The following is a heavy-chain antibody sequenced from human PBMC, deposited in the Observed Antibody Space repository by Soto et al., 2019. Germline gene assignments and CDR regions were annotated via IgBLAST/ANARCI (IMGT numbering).Heavy chain of an antibody. CDR2: IYYSGST. V-gene: IGHV4-59*08. CDR3: ARRWVDAFDF. CDR1: GGSISSYY. J-gene: IGHJ3*01. Sequence: VQLQESDPGLVKPSETLSLTCTVSGGSISSYYWSWIRQPPGKGLEWIGYIYYSGSTNYTPSLEGGVTTSVDTSKNQFSLKLSDVTAAAPAVYYSARRWVDAFDFWGQGTMVTVSS. D-gene: IGHD1-26*01.